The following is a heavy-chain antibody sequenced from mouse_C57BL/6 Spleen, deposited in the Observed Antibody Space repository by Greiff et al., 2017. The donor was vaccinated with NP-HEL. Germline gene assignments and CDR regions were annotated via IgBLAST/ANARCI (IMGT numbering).Heavy chain of an antibody. CDR2: IYPSDSET. CDR3: ARREGYLDY. J-gene: IGHJ2*01. CDR1: GYTFTSYW. Sequence: QVQLQQPGAELVRPGSSVKLSCKASGYTFTSYWMDWVKQRPGQGLEWIGNIYPSDSETHYNQKFKDKATLTVDKSSSTAYMQLSSLTSEDSAVYYCARREGYLDYGGQGTTLTVSS. V-gene: IGHV1-61*01.